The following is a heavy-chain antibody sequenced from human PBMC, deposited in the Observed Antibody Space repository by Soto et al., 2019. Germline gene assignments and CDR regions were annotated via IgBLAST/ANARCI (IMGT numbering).Heavy chain of an antibody. V-gene: IGHV1-69*06. J-gene: IGHJ6*02. CDR3: ARVRIAVAGHYYYYGMDV. CDR2: IIPIFGTA. D-gene: IGHD6-19*01. Sequence: SVKVSCKASGGTFSSYAISWVLQAPGQGLEWMGGIIPIFGTANYAQKFQGRVTITADKSTSTAYMELSSLRSEDTAVYYCARVRIAVAGHYYYYGMDVWGQGTTVTVSS. CDR1: GGTFSSYA.